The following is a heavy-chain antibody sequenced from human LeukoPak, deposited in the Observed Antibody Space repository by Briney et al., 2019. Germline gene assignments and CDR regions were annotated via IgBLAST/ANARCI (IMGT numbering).Heavy chain of an antibody. J-gene: IGHJ3*02. D-gene: IGHD3-16*01. CDR2: IYSGGST. Sequence: PGGSLSLSCDASGFTFSSNYMSGVRQAPGKGLEGVSVIYSGGSTYYADSVKGRFTISRDNSKNTLYLQMNSLRAEDTAVYYCARVGYYANDAFDIWGQGTMVTVSS. CDR3: ARVGYYANDAFDI. V-gene: IGHV3-53*01. CDR1: GFTFSSNY.